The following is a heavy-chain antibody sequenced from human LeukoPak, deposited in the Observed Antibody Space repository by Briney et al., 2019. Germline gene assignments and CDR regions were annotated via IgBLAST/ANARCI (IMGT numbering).Heavy chain of an antibody. CDR1: GYSFATYW. CDR3: ARRVVGPTATVDY. Sequence: GESLKISCKGSGYSFATYWIGWVRQMPGKGLEWMGIIYPGDSDTRYNPSFQGQVTISADKSISTAYLQWSSLKASDTAMYYCARRVVGPTATVDYWGHGTLVTVSS. CDR2: IYPGDSDT. D-gene: IGHD1-26*01. J-gene: IGHJ4*01. V-gene: IGHV5-51*01.